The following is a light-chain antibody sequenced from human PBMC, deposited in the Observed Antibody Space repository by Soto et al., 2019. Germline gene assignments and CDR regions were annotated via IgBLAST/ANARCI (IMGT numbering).Light chain of an antibody. CDR3: QQYYSTPQT. V-gene: IGKV3-15*01. J-gene: IGKJ1*01. Sequence: IVWTQSPATLSLSPGVGATLSCRAGQSVSSDLAWYHQEPGQAPRLLIYGASTRATGIPARFSGSGSGTDFTLAISSLQSEDVAVYYCQQYYSTPQTFGQGTKVDIK. CDR2: GAS. CDR1: QSVSSD.